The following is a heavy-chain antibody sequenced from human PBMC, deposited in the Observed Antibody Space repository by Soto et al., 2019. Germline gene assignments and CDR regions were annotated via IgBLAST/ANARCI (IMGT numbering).Heavy chain of an antibody. CDR1: GFTFSSYG. Sequence: EVQLVESGGGLVRPGGSLRLSCAASGFTFSSYGMNWVRQAPGKGLEWVSSICSGSSFIYYADSVRGRFTISRDNAKNSLYLEMNSLRAEDTAVYYCARALRGIYYAAAAFDYWGQGTLVTVSS. J-gene: IGHJ4*02. V-gene: IGHV3-21*02. CDR3: ARALRGIYYAAAAFDY. CDR2: ICSGSSFI. D-gene: IGHD1-26*01.